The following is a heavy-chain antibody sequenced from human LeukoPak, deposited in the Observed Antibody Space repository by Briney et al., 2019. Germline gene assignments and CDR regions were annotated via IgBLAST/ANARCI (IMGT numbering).Heavy chain of an antibody. Sequence: GGSLRLSCAASGFTFSSYSMNWVRQAPGKGLEWVSSIRSSSSYIYYADSVKGRFTISRDNAKNSLYLQMNSLRAEDTAVYYCARLGDTVTTIKGDYWGQGTLVTVSS. CDR1: GFTFSSYS. CDR2: IRSSSSYI. CDR3: ARLGDTVTTIKGDY. D-gene: IGHD4-17*01. J-gene: IGHJ4*02. V-gene: IGHV3-21*01.